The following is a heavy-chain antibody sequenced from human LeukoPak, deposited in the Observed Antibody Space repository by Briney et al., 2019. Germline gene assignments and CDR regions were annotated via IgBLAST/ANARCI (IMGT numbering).Heavy chain of an antibody. CDR3: ARDPHEFSSGWSHFEY. CDR1: GYTFTSYG. D-gene: IGHD6-19*01. J-gene: IGHJ4*02. CDR2: INTYNGNT. V-gene: IGHV1-18*01. Sequence: GSVKVSCKASGYTFTSYGISWVRQAPGQGLEWMGWINTYNGNTNYAQKLQGRVTMTTDTSTSTADMELRSLRSDDTAVYYCARDPHEFSSGWSHFEYWGQGTLVTVSS.